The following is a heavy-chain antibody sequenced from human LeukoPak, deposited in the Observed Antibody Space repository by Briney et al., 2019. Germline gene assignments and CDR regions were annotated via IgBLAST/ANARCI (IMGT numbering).Heavy chain of an antibody. Sequence: GRSLRLSCAASGFTFDDYAMHWVRQAPGEGLEWVSGISWNSGSIGYADSVKGRFTISRDNSKNTLYLQMNSLRAEDTAVYYCAASGYSSSWYYFDYWGQGTLVTVSS. CDR2: ISWNSGSI. V-gene: IGHV3-9*01. J-gene: IGHJ4*02. CDR3: AASGYSSSWYYFDY. D-gene: IGHD6-13*01. CDR1: GFTFDDYA.